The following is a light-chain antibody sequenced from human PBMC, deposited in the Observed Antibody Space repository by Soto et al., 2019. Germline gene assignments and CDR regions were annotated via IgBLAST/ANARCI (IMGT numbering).Light chain of an antibody. Sequence: DIVLTQSPVTLSLSPGDRATHSCRASQSISTYLAWFQQKPGQAPRLLIYDASNRAAGVPARFTGSGSGTDFTLSISSLEPEDFAVYYCQHRSTWPPHFGQGTRLEIK. CDR1: QSISTY. J-gene: IGKJ5*01. CDR3: QHRSTWPPH. V-gene: IGKV3-11*01. CDR2: DAS.